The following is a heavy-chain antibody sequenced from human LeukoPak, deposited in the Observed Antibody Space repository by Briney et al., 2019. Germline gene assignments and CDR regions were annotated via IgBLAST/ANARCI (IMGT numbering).Heavy chain of an antibody. D-gene: IGHD2-21*01. CDR1: GFTFSSYW. CDR2: VKQDGSEK. CDR3: ARLAYCGGDCFSGLNPFDY. V-gene: IGHV3-7*01. J-gene: IGHJ4*02. Sequence: GGSLRLSCAASGFTFSSYWMSWVRQAPGQGLEWVANVKQDGSEKYYVDSVKGRFTISRDNARNSLYLQMNSLRAEDTAVYYCARLAYCGGDCFSGLNPFDYWGQGALVTVSS.